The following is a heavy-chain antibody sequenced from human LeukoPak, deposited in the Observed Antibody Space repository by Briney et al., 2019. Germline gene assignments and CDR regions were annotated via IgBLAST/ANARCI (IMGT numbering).Heavy chain of an antibody. J-gene: IGHJ5*02. V-gene: IGHV4-4*07. CDR3: AREVVPAANNWFDP. CDR2: IYISGST. D-gene: IGHD2-2*01. CDR1: GGSISSYY. Sequence: PSETLSLTCTVSGGSISSYYWSWIRQPAGKRLEWIGRIYISGSTNYNPSLKSRVTMSVDTSKNQFSLKLSSVTAADTAVYYCAREVVPAANNWFDPWGQGTLVTVSS.